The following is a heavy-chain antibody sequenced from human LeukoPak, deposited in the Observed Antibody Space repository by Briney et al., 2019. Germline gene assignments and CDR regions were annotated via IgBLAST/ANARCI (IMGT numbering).Heavy chain of an antibody. CDR1: GFILSSYS. CDR3: TRGRDCSGVSCYANWFDP. V-gene: IGHV3-21*06. J-gene: IGHJ5*02. D-gene: IGHD2-15*01. Sequence: PGGSLTLSCGASGFILSSYSMHWVRQAPGKGLEWVSSISSSSSYIYYADSVRGRFTISRDNAKNSLYLQMDSLRGEDTAIYYCTRGRDCSGVSCYANWFDPWGQGALVTVSS. CDR2: ISSSSSYI.